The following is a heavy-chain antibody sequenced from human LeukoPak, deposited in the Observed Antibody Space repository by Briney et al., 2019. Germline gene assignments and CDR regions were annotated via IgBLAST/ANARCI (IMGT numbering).Heavy chain of an antibody. V-gene: IGHV4-59*02. Sequence: SETLSLTCTVSGGSVSSWYWSWIRQPPGKGLEWIGYIYDSGNTNYNPSLKSRVTISVDTSKNQSSLKLSSVTAADTTVYYCASYDSSGYYGYFQHWGQGTLVTVSS. D-gene: IGHD3-22*01. J-gene: IGHJ1*01. CDR3: ASYDSSGYYGYFQH. CDR2: IYDSGNT. CDR1: GGSVSSWY.